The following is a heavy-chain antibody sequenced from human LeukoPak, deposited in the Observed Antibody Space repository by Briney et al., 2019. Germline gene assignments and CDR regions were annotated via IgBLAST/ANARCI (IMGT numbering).Heavy chain of an antibody. CDR1: KFTFSNYG. J-gene: IGHJ4*02. Sequence: GGSLRLSCAASKFTFSNYGMHWVRQAPGKGLEWVAVISSDGSNKYYADSVKGRFTISRDNSKYTLYLQMNSLRAEDTAVYYCAKCPSGVLRYFAPIDYWGQGTLVTVSS. V-gene: IGHV3-30*18. D-gene: IGHD3-9*01. CDR3: AKCPSGVLRYFAPIDY. CDR2: ISSDGSNK.